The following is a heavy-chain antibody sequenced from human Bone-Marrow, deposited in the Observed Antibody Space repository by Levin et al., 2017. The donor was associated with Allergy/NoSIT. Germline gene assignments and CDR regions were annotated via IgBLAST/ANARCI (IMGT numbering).Heavy chain of an antibody. Sequence: ASVKVSCKGSGYTFSDFYMHWVRQAPGQGLEWMGWINLNSGATDSAPKFHGRVTMPRDPSISTAFMDLSRLRSDDTAVYYCAGVLRTSSPDYWGQGTLVTVSS. CDR1: GYTFSDFY. D-gene: IGHD3/OR15-3a*01. J-gene: IGHJ4*02. V-gene: IGHV1-2*02. CDR2: INLNSGAT. CDR3: AGVLRTSSPDY.